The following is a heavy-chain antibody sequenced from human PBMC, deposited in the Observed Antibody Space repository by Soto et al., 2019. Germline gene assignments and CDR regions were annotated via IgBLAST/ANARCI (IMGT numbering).Heavy chain of an antibody. Sequence: SETLSVTCTVSGGSITSDYSCWSWIRQPPGEGLEWIGHIFDSGTTYTNPSLRSQVTISLDTSKNHFSLTLTSVTAADTAVYYCARGGPGYGDRIFEYWGQGTLVTVSS. D-gene: IGHD4-17*01. V-gene: IGHV4-30-4*02. J-gene: IGHJ4*02. CDR2: IFDSGTT. CDR1: GGSITSDYSC. CDR3: ARGGPGYGDRIFEY.